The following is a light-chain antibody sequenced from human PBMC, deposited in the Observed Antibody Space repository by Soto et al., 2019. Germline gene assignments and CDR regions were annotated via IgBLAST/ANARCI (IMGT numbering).Light chain of an antibody. J-gene: IGLJ3*02. CDR3: AAWHNSLNGWV. CDR2: TNN. CDR1: SSNIGGHS. V-gene: IGLV1-44*01. Sequence: QLVLTQPPSASGTPGQSVTISCSGSSSNIGGHSVNWYQQLPGTAPKLLIYTNNQRPSGVPDRFSGSKSGTSASLAITGLQSEDEADYYCAAWHNSLNGWVFGGGTKLTVL.